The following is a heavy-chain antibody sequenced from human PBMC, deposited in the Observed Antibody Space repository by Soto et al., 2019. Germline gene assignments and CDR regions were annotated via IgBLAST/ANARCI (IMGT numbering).Heavy chain of an antibody. CDR1: GFTLSSYA. J-gene: IGHJ4*02. V-gene: IGHV3-23*01. CDR3: AKDHSSGWYWQVDY. Sequence: PGGSLRLSCAASGFTLSSYAMSWVRQAPGKGLEWVSSISLSGNNTYYADSVKGRFTISRDSSKNTLYLQMISLRAEDTAVYYCAKDHSSGWYWQVDYWGQGTLVTVSA. D-gene: IGHD6-19*01. CDR2: ISLSGNNT.